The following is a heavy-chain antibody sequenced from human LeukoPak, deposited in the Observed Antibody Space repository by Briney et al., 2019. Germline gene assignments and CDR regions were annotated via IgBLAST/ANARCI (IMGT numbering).Heavy chain of an antibody. D-gene: IGHD3-22*01. CDR2: INPNSGGT. J-gene: IGHJ4*02. V-gene: IGHV1-2*02. Sequence: GASVKVSCKASGYTFTCYYMHWVRQAPGQGLEWMGWINPNSGGTNYAQKFQGRVTMTRDTSISTAYMELSRLRSDDTAVYYCARVAYYYDSSGYYGEDYWGQGTLVTVSS. CDR1: GYTFTCYY. CDR3: ARVAYYYDSSGYYGEDY.